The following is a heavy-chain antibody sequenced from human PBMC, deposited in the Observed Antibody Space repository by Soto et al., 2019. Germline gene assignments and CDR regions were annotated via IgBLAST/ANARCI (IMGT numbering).Heavy chain of an antibody. V-gene: IGHV3-73*01. CDR1: GFTFSGSA. J-gene: IGHJ3*02. CDR3: TTYPRGYDDAFDI. CDR2: IRSKANSYAT. Sequence: PGGSLRLSCAASGFTFSGSAMHWVRQASGKGLEWVGRIRSKANSYATAYAASVKGRFTISRDDSKNTAYLQMNSLKTEDTAVYYCTTYPRGYDDAFDIWGQGTMVTVSS. D-gene: IGHD5-12*01.